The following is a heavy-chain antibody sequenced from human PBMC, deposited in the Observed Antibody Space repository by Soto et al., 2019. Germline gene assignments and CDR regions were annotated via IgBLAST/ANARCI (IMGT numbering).Heavy chain of an antibody. CDR2: ITASGGST. V-gene: IGHV3-23*01. J-gene: IGHJ3*01. CDR1: GFTFSSYA. D-gene: IGHD1-1*01. Sequence: VHLLESGGGLVQPGGSLRLSCAASGFTFSSYAMSWVRQAPGKGLEWVSGITASGGSTSYADSVKGRFTTSSDSSKTTVYLQMNDLRPDDTAVYYCATWHEREHAYDVWGQGTTVTVSS. CDR3: ATWHEREHAYDV.